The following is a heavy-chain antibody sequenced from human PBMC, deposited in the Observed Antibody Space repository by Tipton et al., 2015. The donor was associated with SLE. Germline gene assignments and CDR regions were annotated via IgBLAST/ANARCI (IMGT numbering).Heavy chain of an antibody. CDR1: GFSFSIYA. CDR3: GKGLPHGSSWSGADS. V-gene: IGHV3-23*01. Sequence: SLRLSCAASGFSFSIYAMTWVRQAPGKGLERVSTITGGSTTYYADSVKGRVTISRDNSKNTLFLQMNSLRAEDTAVYYCGKGLPHGSSWSGADSWGQGTLVTVSS. J-gene: IGHJ4*02. D-gene: IGHD6-13*01. CDR2: ITGGSTT.